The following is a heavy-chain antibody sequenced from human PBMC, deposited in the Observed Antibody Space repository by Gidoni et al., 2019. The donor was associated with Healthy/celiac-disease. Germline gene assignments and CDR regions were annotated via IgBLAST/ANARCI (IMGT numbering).Heavy chain of an antibody. V-gene: IGHV3-23*01. Sequence: EVQLLESGGGLVQPGGSLRLSCAASGFTFSSYAMSWVRQAPGKGLEWVSAICGSGGSTYYADSVKGRFTISRDNSKNTLYLQMNSLRAEDTAVYYCAKLLSFYTMIALDAFDIWGQGTMVTVSS. CDR2: ICGSGGST. D-gene: IGHD3-22*01. CDR3: AKLLSFYTMIALDAFDI. CDR1: GFTFSSYA. J-gene: IGHJ3*02.